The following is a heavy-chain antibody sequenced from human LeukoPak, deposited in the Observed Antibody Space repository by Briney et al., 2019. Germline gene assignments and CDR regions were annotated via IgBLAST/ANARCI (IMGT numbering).Heavy chain of an antibody. V-gene: IGHV1-24*01. D-gene: IGHD6-6*01. Sequence: GASVKVSCKVSGYTLTELSMHWVRQAPGKGPEWMGGFDPEDGETIYAQKFQGRVTMTEDTSTDTAYMELSSLRSEDTAVYYCATVNIAARREGLDYWGQGTLVTVSS. CDR1: GYTLTELS. CDR3: ATVNIAARREGLDY. CDR2: FDPEDGET. J-gene: IGHJ4*02.